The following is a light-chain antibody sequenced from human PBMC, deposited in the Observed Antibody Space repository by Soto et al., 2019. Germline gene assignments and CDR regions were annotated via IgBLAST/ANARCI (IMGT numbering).Light chain of an antibody. CDR3: KSYAGSNTYV. CDR1: KNDIGVYDL. CDR2: EVV. V-gene: IGLV2-8*01. J-gene: IGLJ1*01. Sequence: SVLTQPPSASGSPGQSVTISCTGTKNDIGVYDLVSWYQHHPGKAPRLIIYEVVQRPSGVPDRFSGSKSGNTASLTVSGLQAADEADYFCKSYAGSNTYVFGVGTKVTVL.